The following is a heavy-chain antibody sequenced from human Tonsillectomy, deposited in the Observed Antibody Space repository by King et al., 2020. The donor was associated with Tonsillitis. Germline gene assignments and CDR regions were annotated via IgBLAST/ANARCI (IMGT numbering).Heavy chain of an antibody. J-gene: IGHJ6*03. CDR1: GGSFSGYY. CDR3: ARRYCSSTSCYPYYYYYMDV. D-gene: IGHD2-2*01. V-gene: IGHV4-34*01. Sequence: VQLQQWGAGLLKTSETLSLTCAVYGGSFSGYYWSWIRQPPGKGLEWIGEINHSENTNYNPSLKSRVTISVDTSKNQFSLKLTSVTAADTALYYCARRYCSSTSCYPYYYYYMDVWGEGTSVAVSS. CDR2: INHSENT.